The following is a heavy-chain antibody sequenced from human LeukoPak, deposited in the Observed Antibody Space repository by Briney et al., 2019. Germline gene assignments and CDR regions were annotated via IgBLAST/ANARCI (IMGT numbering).Heavy chain of an antibody. CDR3: ARAWNWSGGYPRTIDY. D-gene: IGHD3-22*01. Sequence: GSSVKVSCKASEYTFTGYYMNWVRQAPGQGLEWMGWINPDSGGTNYAQKFQGRVSMTRDTSISTAYIELSRLRSDDTAVYYCARAWNWSGGYPRTIDYWGQGTLVTVSS. V-gene: IGHV1-2*02. J-gene: IGHJ4*02. CDR2: INPDSGGT. CDR1: EYTFTGYY.